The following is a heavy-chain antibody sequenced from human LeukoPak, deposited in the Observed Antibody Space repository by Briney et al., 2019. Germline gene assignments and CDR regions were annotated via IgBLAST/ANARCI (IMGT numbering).Heavy chain of an antibody. D-gene: IGHD6-19*01. J-gene: IGHJ4*02. CDR1: GASVSSSNW. V-gene: IGHV4-4*02. CDR3: ARGLYGSDSY. Sequence: PSETLSLTCAVSGASVSSSNWWIWVRQPPKQGLEWIGEIHHSGSTNYNPSLKSRVTMLVDTSKNQISLRLSPVTAADTAVYYCARGLYGSDSYWGQGNLVTVSS. CDR2: IHHSGST.